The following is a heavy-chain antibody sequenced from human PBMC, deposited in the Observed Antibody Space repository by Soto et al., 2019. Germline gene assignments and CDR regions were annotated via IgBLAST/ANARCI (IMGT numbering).Heavy chain of an antibody. CDR2: TYYRSKWYN. D-gene: IGHD6-19*01. CDR1: GDRVSSNSAA. V-gene: IGHV6-1*01. Sequence: QSPTLSLTCAISGDRVSSNSAAWNWIRQSPSRGLEWLGRTYYRSKWYNDYAVSVKSRITINPDTSKNQFSLQLNSVTPEDTAVYYCARGSNKQWLVRVGSYMDVWGKGTTVTVSS. CDR3: ARGSNKQWLVRVGSYMDV. J-gene: IGHJ6*03.